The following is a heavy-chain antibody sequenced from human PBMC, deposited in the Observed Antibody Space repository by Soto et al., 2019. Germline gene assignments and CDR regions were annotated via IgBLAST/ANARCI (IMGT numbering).Heavy chain of an antibody. CDR2: ISGSGGST. CDR1: GFTFSSYA. Sequence: TGGSLRLSCAASGFTFSSYAMSWVRQAPGKGLEWVSAISGSGGSTYYADSVKGRFTISRDNSKNTLYLQMNSLRAEDTAVYYCAKDLLTYYDFWSDYVTPIFDYWGQGTLVTVSS. J-gene: IGHJ4*02. V-gene: IGHV3-23*01. CDR3: AKDLLTYYDFWSDYVTPIFDY. D-gene: IGHD3-3*01.